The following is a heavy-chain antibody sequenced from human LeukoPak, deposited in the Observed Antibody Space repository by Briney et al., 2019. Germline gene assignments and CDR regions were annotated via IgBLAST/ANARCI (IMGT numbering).Heavy chain of an antibody. D-gene: IGHD3-10*01. J-gene: IGHJ4*02. CDR3: AREAVHYGSGSLDY. Sequence: PSETLSLTCTVSGGSISSSDYYWGWIRQPPGKGLEWIGNIYYTGSSSYNSSLKSRVTISVDTSKNQFSLQLSSVTAADTAVYYCAREAVHYGSGSLDYWGQGTLVTVSS. CDR1: GGSISSSDYY. CDR2: IYYTGSS. V-gene: IGHV4-39*07.